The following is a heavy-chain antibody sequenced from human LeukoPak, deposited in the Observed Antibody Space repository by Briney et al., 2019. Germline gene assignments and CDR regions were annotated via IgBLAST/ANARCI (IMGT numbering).Heavy chain of an antibody. CDR1: GFTFSSYA. Sequence: GASLRLSCAASGFTFSSYAMSWVRQAPGKGLEVVSAISGSGVSTYYADSVKGRFTISRDNSKNMLYLQMNSLRADDTAVYYCAKDLADYGDSMYYFDYWGQGTLVTVSS. CDR3: AKDLADYGDSMYYFDY. J-gene: IGHJ4*02. D-gene: IGHD4-17*01. V-gene: IGHV3-23*01. CDR2: ISGSGVST.